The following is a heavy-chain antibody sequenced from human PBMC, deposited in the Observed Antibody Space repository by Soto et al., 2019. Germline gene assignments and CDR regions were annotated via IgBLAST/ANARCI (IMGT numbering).Heavy chain of an antibody. CDR3: AREGSGYNL. D-gene: IGHD5-12*01. V-gene: IGHV1-69*13. CDR2: IIPVFGRP. Sequence: GASVKVFCKASGGSFSSFGISWVRQAPGQGLEWMGGIIPVFGRPNYAQRFRGRLTITADESTNTVYLELIDLRSEDTAVYYCAREGSGYNLWGQGTQVTVSS. CDR1: GGSFSSFG. J-gene: IGHJ1*01.